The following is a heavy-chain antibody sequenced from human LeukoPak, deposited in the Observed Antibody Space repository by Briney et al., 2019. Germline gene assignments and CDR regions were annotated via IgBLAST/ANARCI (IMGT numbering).Heavy chain of an antibody. D-gene: IGHD2-21*02. CDR1: GYTFTSYG. CDR3: ARDPSAYCGGDCYLAYYYYYYGMDV. CDR2: ISAYNGNT. J-gene: IGHJ6*02. V-gene: IGHV1-18*01. Sequence: GASVKVSCKASGYTFTSYGISWVRQAPGQGLEWMGWISAYNGNTNYAQKVQGRVTMTTDTSTSTAYMELRSLRSDDTAVYYCARDPSAYCGGDCYLAYYYYYYGMDVWGQGTTVTVSS.